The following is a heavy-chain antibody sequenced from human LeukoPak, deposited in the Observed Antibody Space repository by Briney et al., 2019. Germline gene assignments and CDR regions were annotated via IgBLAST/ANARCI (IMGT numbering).Heavy chain of an antibody. V-gene: IGHV4-59*01. CDR1: SGSISSYY. Sequence: PSETLSLTCTVSSGSISSYYWSWIRQSPGKGLECIVYIHYTGSTNYNPSLKSRVTISVETSKNQFSLKLKSVTAADTAVYYCARGGYYGSGNDFRFDPWGQGTLVTVSS. CDR3: ARGGYYGSGNDFRFDP. D-gene: IGHD3-10*01. CDR2: IHYTGST. J-gene: IGHJ5*02.